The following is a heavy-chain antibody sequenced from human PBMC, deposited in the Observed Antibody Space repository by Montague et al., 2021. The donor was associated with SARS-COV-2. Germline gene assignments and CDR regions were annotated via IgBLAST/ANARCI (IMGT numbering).Heavy chain of an antibody. Sequence: TLSLTCTVSGDSITSDVSYWSWIRQPAGKGLEWIGRIYTTGSTNYNPSLKSRVTISVDTSKNQFSLKLSSVTAADTAVYYCARVRAVPAAMRIFSLGRSYYGIDVWGQGTTVTVSS. CDR2: IYTTGST. D-gene: IGHD2-2*01. CDR3: ARVRAVPAAMRIFSLGRSYYGIDV. CDR1: GDSITSDVSY. V-gene: IGHV4-61*02. J-gene: IGHJ6*02.